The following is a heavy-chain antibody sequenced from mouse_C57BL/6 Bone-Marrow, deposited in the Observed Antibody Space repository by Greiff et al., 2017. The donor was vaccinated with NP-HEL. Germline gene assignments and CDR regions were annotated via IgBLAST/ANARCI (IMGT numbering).Heavy chain of an antibody. D-gene: IGHD3-2*02. CDR3: ARHELRLRAMDY. CDR1: GFTFSSYT. V-gene: IGHV5-9*01. Sequence: EVQLQESGGGLVKPGGSLKLSCAASGFTFSSYTMSWVRQTPEKRLEWVATISGGGGNTYYPDSVKGRFTISRDNAKNTLYLQMSSLRSEDTALYYCARHELRLRAMDYWGQGTSVTVSS. J-gene: IGHJ4*01. CDR2: ISGGGGNT.